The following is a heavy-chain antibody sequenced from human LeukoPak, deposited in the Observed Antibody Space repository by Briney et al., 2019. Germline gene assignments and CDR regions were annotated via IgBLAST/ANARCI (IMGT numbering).Heavy chain of an antibody. CDR1: GDSISSYY. Sequence: SETLSLTCTVSGDSISSYYWSWIRQPPGKGLEWIGYIYYSGSTNYNPSLRSRVTISVDTSKNQFSLKLSSVTAADTAVYYCASSGGIAAAGTAWGPSNWFDPWGQGTLVTVSS. V-gene: IGHV4-59*01. J-gene: IGHJ5*02. D-gene: IGHD6-13*01. CDR2: IYYSGST. CDR3: ASSGGIAAAGTAWGPSNWFDP.